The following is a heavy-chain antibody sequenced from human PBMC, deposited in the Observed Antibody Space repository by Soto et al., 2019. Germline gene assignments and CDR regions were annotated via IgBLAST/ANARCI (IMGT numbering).Heavy chain of an antibody. D-gene: IGHD4-17*01. Sequence: EVQLLESGGGLVQPGGSLRLSCAASGFTFRSSAMSWVRQAPGKGLEWVSAIGPGGATSYYADSVKGRFTISRDNSKNTLYLQMNSLRAEDTAVYYCAKDRGGDGDLFDYWGQGTLVTVSS. CDR2: IGPGGATS. J-gene: IGHJ4*02. CDR3: AKDRGGDGDLFDY. CDR1: GFTFRSSA. V-gene: IGHV3-23*01.